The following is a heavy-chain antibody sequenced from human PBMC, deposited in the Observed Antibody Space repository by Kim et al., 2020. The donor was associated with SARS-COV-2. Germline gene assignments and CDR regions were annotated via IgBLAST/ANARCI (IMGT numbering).Heavy chain of an antibody. Sequence: SVKVSCKASGGTFSSYAISWVRQAPGQGLEWMGGIIPIFGTANYAQKFQGRVTITADESTSTAYMELSSLRSEDTAVYYCARRNEPYYYDSSGSGYFDYWGQGTLVTVSS. V-gene: IGHV1-69*13. CDR3: ARRNEPYYYDSSGSGYFDY. CDR1: GGTFSSYA. CDR2: IIPIFGTA. D-gene: IGHD3-22*01. J-gene: IGHJ4*02.